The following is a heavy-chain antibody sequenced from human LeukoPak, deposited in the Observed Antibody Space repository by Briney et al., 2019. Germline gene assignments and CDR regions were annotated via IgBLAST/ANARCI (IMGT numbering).Heavy chain of an antibody. CDR1: GFTFRSYS. Sequence: GGSLRLSCAASGFTFRSYSMNWVRQAPGKGLEWVSSISRSSSYIYYADSVKGRFTISRDNAKNSLYLQMNSLRAEDTAVYYCARDDGGYYYTHFDYWGQGTLVTVSS. CDR3: ARDDGGYYYTHFDY. J-gene: IGHJ4*02. CDR2: ISRSSSYI. V-gene: IGHV3-21*01. D-gene: IGHD3-22*01.